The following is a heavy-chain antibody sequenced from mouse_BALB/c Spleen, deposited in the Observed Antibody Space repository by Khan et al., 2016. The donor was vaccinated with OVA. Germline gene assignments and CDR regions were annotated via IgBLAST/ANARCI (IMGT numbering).Heavy chain of an antibody. Sequence: QVQLKESGPGLVAPSQSLSITCTVSGFSLTSYGVHWVRQPPGKGLEWLGVIWAGGSTNYNSALMSRLSISKDNSKSQVFLKMNSLQTDDTAMDYCARDKGGYWGQGTTLTVSS. CDR3: ARDKGGY. D-gene: IGHD3-3*01. CDR1: GFSLTSYG. CDR2: IWAGGST. V-gene: IGHV2-9*02. J-gene: IGHJ2*01.